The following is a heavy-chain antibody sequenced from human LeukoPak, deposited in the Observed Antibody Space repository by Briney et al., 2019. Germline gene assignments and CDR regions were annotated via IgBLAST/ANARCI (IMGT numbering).Heavy chain of an antibody. J-gene: IGHJ4*02. CDR3: ASRKQWDMIDY. CDR1: GFTFSDYY. D-gene: IGHD2-15*01. CDR2: ISSSGSTI. Sequence: GGSLRLSCAASGFTFSDYYMRWIRQAPGKGLEWVSYISSSGSTIYYADSVKGRFTISRDNAKNSLYLQMNSLRAEDTAVYYCASRKQWDMIDYWGQGTLVTVSS. V-gene: IGHV3-11*04.